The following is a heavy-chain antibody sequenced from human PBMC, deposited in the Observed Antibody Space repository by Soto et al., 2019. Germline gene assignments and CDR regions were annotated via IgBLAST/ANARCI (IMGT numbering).Heavy chain of an antibody. V-gene: IGHV4-4*07. CDR2: IHSTGGS. CDR3: VRGVAAVGTDWFGP. Sequence: QVQLQESGPGLVKPSETLSLSCTVSGDSISSSYWNWVRQTADKRLEWIGRIHSTGGSHYNPSLGSRLTVSMDTSKKQFYLELTSVTAADTAVYYCVRGVAAVGTDWFGPWCQGTLATVSA. D-gene: IGHD6-13*01. J-gene: IGHJ5*02. CDR1: GDSISSSY.